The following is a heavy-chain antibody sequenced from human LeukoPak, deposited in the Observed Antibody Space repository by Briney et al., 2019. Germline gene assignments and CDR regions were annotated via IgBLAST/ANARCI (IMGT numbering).Heavy chain of an antibody. CDR1: GVSIRGDTYY. J-gene: IGHJ6*03. CDR2: YHIGNT. V-gene: IGHV4-39*01. CDR3: ARLWDSTGLYFYYYMDV. Sequence: PSETLSLTCTVSGVSIRGDTYYWGWIRQPPGKGLEWIGNYHIGNTYYNPSLKSRATISEDTSKNQFSLRVNSVTAADTAVYYCARLWDSTGLYFYYYMDVWGEGTTVTVSS. D-gene: IGHD6-19*01.